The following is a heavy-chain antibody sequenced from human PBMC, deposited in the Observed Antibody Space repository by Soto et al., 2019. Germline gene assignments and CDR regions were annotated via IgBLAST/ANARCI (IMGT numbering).Heavy chain of an antibody. CDR3: ARDKVRFLEWLSPDGYYYYGMDV. CDR1: GGTFSSYA. J-gene: IGHJ6*02. Sequence: QVQLVQSGAEVKKPGSSVKVSCKASGGTFSSYAISWVRQAPGQGLEWMGGIIPIFGTANYAQKFQGRVTITADESTSTAYMELSSLRSEDTAVYYCARDKVRFLEWLSPDGYYYYGMDVWGQGTTVTVSS. V-gene: IGHV1-69*01. CDR2: IIPIFGTA. D-gene: IGHD3-3*01.